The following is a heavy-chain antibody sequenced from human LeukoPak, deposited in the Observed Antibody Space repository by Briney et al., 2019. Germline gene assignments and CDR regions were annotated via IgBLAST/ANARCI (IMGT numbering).Heavy chain of an antibody. CDR3: ARDYGEDYFDY. D-gene: IGHD4-17*01. J-gene: IGHJ4*02. V-gene: IGHV3-23*01. CDR1: GFTFSSYA. Sequence: PGGSLRLSCAASGFTFSSYAMSWVRQAPGKGLEWVSAISGSGGSTYFADSVKCRFTISRDNSKNTLYLQMNSLRAEDTAVYYCARDYGEDYFDYWGQGTLVTVSS. CDR2: ISGSGGST.